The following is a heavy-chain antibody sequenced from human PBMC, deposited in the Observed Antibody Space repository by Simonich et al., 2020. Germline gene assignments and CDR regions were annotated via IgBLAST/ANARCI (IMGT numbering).Heavy chain of an antibody. V-gene: IGHV1-2*06. D-gene: IGHD3-10*01. CDR3: ARGPGIYYYYGRDV. CDR1: GYTFTGYY. CDR2: INPNSGGP. J-gene: IGHJ6*02. Sequence: GAEVKKPGASVKVSCKASGYTFTGYYMHWVRQAPGQGLEWMGRINPNSGGPNYAQKFQGRVTMTRDTSISTAYMELSRLRSDDTAVYYCARGPGIYYYYGRDVWGQGTTVTVSS.